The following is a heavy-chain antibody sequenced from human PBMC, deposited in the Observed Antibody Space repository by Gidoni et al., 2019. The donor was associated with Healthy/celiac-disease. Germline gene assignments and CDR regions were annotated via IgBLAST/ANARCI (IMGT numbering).Heavy chain of an antibody. J-gene: IGHJ3*02. CDR3: ARDREGYCSGGSCPDAFDI. D-gene: IGHD2-15*01. V-gene: IGHV3-21*01. CDR2: ISSSSSYI. Sequence: EVQLVESGGGLVKPGGSLRLSCAASGFTFSSYSMNWVRQAPGKGLEWVSSISSSSSYIYYADSVKGRFTISRDNAKNSLYLQMNSLRAEDTAVYYCARDREGYCSGGSCPDAFDIWGQGTMVTVSS. CDR1: GFTFSSYS.